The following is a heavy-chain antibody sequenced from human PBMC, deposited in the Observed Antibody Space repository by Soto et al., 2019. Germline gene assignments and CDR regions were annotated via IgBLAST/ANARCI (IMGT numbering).Heavy chain of an antibody. CDR1: GLTFSSCR. J-gene: IGHJ6*02. CDR2: IIDSGGST. CDR3: AKGRSYYYYYGVDV. V-gene: IGHV3-23*01. Sequence: RLSCAACGLTFSSCRMGWVRQKKGKGLEWVSDIIDSGGSTYYADSVKGRFTISRANSKSTLYLQMNSLRAEDTALYYCAKGRSYYYYYGVDVWGQGTPVTVSS.